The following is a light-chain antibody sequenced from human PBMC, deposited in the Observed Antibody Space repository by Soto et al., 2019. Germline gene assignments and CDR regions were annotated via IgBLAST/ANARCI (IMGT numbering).Light chain of an antibody. J-gene: IGLJ3*02. V-gene: IGLV1-44*01. CDR1: TSNIAGNT. CDR3: QCFDRSLSGSL. Sequence: QSVLTQPPSLSGTPGQRVTISCSGSTSNIAGNTVHWYQHLPETAPKLLIYIDDQRPSGVPDRFSGSKSGTSASLAITGLQAEDEADYYCQCFDRSLSGSLFGGGTKLTVL. CDR2: IDD.